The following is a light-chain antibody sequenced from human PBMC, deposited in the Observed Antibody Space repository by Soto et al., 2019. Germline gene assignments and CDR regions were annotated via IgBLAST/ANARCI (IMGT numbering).Light chain of an antibody. Sequence: DIQMTQSPSTLSGSVGDRVTITCRASQTISSWLAWYQQKPGKAPKLLIYKASTLKSGVPSRFSGSGSGKEFTLTVSSLKQNDVSTLDCEQYKSYLWTFGQRSK. CDR1: QTISSW. CDR3: EQYKSYLWT. V-gene: IGKV1-5*03. CDR2: KAS. J-gene: IGKJ1*01.